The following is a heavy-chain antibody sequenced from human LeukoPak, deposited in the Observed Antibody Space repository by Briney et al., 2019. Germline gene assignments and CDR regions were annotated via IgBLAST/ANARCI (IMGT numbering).Heavy chain of an antibody. D-gene: IGHD5-12*01. J-gene: IGHJ4*02. Sequence: GESLKISCKGSGYSINNYWIGWVRQMPGKGLEWMGIIYPADSDIRYSPSFQGQVTISADKSISTVYLQWSSLKASDTAMYYCARGRYSGTTYYFDYWGQGTLVTVSS. CDR3: ARGRYSGTTYYFDY. CDR1: GYSINNYW. CDR2: IYPADSDI. V-gene: IGHV5-51*01.